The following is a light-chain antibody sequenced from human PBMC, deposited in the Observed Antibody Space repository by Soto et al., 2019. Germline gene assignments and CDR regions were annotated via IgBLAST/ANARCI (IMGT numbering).Light chain of an antibody. V-gene: IGKV3-11*01. J-gene: IGKJ5*01. Sequence: EIMLTQSPATLSLSPGERATLSCRASQSVSSYLAWYQQKPGQAPTLLIYDETTTATGIPARFSGSGCGTDFTFTLSILKPEPFAVYTCQQHSNRPQMTFGQGTQVEIK. CDR3: QQHSNRPQMT. CDR2: DET. CDR1: QSVSSY.